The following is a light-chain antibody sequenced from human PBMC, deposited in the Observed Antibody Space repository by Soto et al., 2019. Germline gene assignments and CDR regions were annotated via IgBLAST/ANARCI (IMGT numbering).Light chain of an antibody. Sequence: EILMTQSPATLSVSPGEIVTLSCRASQGVSGNLAWYQKKPGQASRLIVYDASTRASGLPARFSGSGSGTEFTLTISSLQSEDFPVYYCQQYKNWPLSTFGQGTKVQI. CDR1: QGVSGN. V-gene: IGKV3-15*01. CDR2: DAS. J-gene: IGKJ1*01. CDR3: QQYKNWPLST.